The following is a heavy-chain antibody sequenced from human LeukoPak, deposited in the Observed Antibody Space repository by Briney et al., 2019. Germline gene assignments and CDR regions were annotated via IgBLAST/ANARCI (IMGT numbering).Heavy chain of an antibody. CDR1: GYTFTSYG. CDR3: ARVGPKYCSGGSCYSSLTFDY. CDR2: ISAYNGNT. Sequence: ASVKVSCKASGYTFTSYGISWVRQAPGQGLEWKGWISAYNGNTNYAQKLQGRATMTTDTSTSTAYMELRSLRSDDTAVYYCARVGPKYCSGGSCYSSLTFDYWGQGTLVTVSS. J-gene: IGHJ4*02. V-gene: IGHV1-18*01. D-gene: IGHD2-15*01.